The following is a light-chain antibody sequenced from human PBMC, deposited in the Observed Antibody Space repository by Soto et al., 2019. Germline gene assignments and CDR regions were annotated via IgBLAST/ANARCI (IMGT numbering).Light chain of an antibody. CDR1: SGHSSYA. CDR3: QTWGTGIVV. CDR2: LNSDGSH. J-gene: IGLJ2*01. V-gene: IGLV4-69*01. Sequence: QPVLTQSPSASASLGASVKLTCTLSSGHSSYAIAWHQQQPEKGPRYLMKLNSDGSHSKGDGIPDRFSGSSSGAERYLTISSLESEDEADCSCQTWGTGIVVFGGGTKLTVL.